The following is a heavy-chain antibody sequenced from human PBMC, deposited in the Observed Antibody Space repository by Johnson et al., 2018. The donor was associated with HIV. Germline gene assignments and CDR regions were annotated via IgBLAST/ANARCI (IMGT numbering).Heavy chain of an antibody. CDR3: AKGGSYAPFDAFDI. Sequence: VQLVESGGGLVQPGGSLRLSCAASGFTFSSYWMSWVRQAPGKGLEWVANIKQDGSEKYYVDSVKGRFTISRDNAKNSLYLKMNSLRDEDTAVYYCAKGGSYAPFDAFDIWGRGTMVTVSS. J-gene: IGHJ3*02. CDR1: GFTFSSYW. D-gene: IGHD1-26*01. V-gene: IGHV3-7*03. CDR2: IKQDGSEK.